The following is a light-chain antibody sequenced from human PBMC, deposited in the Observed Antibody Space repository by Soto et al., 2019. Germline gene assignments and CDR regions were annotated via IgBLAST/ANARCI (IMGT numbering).Light chain of an antibody. CDR1: QSVSSSY. CDR3: QQYGSSPLT. V-gene: IGKV3-20*01. Sequence: EIVLTQSPGTLSLSPGERATLSCRASQSVSSSYLAWYQQKPGRAPRLLIYAASSRATGIPDRFSGSGSGTDFTLTISRLEPEDFAVFYCQQYGSSPLTFGGGTK. CDR2: AAS. J-gene: IGKJ4*01.